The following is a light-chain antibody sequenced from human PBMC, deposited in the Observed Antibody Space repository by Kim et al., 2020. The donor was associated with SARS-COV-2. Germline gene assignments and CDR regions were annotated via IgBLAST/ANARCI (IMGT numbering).Light chain of an antibody. CDR2: RAS. CDR1: QSISDS. V-gene: IGKV1-5*03. J-gene: IGKJ1*01. Sequence: LSASVGDRVTITCRASQSISDSVAWYQQKPGRAPNLLIYRASALDSGVPSRFSGSGSGTEFTLTISSLQPDDFATYFCQQYHTYWTFGQGTKLEI. CDR3: QQYHTYWT.